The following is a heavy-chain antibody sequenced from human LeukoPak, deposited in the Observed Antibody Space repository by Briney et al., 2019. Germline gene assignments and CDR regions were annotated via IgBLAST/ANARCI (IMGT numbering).Heavy chain of an antibody. D-gene: IGHD1-26*01. V-gene: IGHV1-2*02. Sequence: ASVKVSCKASGYTFTDYYMHWVRQAPGQGLEWMGWINPNSGGTNYAQKFQGRVTMTRDTSISTTYMELSRLRSDDTAVYYCAREGPIVGATHLVDYWGQGTLVTVSS. CDR3: AREGPIVGATHLVDY. CDR1: GYTFTDYY. CDR2: INPNSGGT. J-gene: IGHJ4*02.